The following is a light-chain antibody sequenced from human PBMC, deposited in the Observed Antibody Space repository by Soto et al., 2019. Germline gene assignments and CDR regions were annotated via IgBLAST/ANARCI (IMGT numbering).Light chain of an antibody. V-gene: IGKV1-27*01. Sequence: DIQMTQSPSSRSASVGDRVTITCRASQGDSNYLAWYQQKPGKVPKLLIYAASTLQSGAPSRFSGSGSGTDFTLTISSLQHDDVATYYCQKYNSAPFTFGPGNKVDIK. CDR1: QGDSNY. CDR2: AAS. J-gene: IGKJ3*01. CDR3: QKYNSAPFT.